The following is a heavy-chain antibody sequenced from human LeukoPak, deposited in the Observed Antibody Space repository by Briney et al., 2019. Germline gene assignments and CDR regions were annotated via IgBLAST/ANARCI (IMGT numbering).Heavy chain of an antibody. CDR2: ISGSGGRT. D-gene: IGHD2-8*02. Sequence: GGPLRLSCAASGFTFSSYAMTWVRQAPGKGLEWVSCISGSGGRTYYADSVKGRFTISRDNSKNTLYLQMNSLRADDTAVYYCAKDEDSVPGGMDVWGQGTTVTVSS. V-gene: IGHV3-23*01. CDR1: GFTFSSYA. J-gene: IGHJ6*02. CDR3: AKDEDSVPGGMDV.